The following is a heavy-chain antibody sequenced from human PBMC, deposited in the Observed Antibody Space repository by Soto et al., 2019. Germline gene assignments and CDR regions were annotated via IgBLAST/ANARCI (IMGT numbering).Heavy chain of an antibody. CDR2: IFYSGST. Sequence: PSETLSLTCTVSGGSISSDYWSWLRQPPGKGLEWIGYIFYSGSTDYNPSLKSRVTLSVDTAKNQFSLKMTSVTPADTAVYFCAKVRNYRAWTGYPIALFGSWGHGTLVTVSS. V-gene: IGHV4-59*01. J-gene: IGHJ5*01. D-gene: IGHD3-3*01. CDR1: GGSISSDY. CDR3: AKVRNYRAWTGYPIALFGS.